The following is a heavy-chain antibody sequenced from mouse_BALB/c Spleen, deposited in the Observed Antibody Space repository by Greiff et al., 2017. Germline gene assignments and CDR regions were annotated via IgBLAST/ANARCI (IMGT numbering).Heavy chain of an antibody. J-gene: IGHJ1*01. CDR2: ISSGGGST. V-gene: IGHV5-12-1*01. Sequence: EVHLVESGGGLVKPGGSLKLSCAASGFAFSSYDMSWVRQTPEKRLEWVAYISSGGGSTYYPDTVKGRFTISRDNAKNTLYLQMSSLKSEDTAMYYCARQKLDYGSSYGYWYFDVWGAGTTVTVSS. D-gene: IGHD1-1*01. CDR1: GFAFSSYD. CDR3: ARQKLDYGSSYGYWYFDV.